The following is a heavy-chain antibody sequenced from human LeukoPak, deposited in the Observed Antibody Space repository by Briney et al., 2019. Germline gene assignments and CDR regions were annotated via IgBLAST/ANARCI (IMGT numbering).Heavy chain of an antibody. D-gene: IGHD5-12*01. CDR1: GFTFSAYY. CDR3: VRLKAAYTGYDIMDY. CDR2: ISTTGSTI. V-gene: IGHV3-11*01. Sequence: GGSLRLSCAASGFTFSAYYMSWIRQAPGKGLEWVSYISTTGSTIKYADSVKGRFTISRDNAKNSLFLHMNSLRAEDTAVYYCVRLKAAYTGYDIMDYWGQGTLITVSP. J-gene: IGHJ4*02.